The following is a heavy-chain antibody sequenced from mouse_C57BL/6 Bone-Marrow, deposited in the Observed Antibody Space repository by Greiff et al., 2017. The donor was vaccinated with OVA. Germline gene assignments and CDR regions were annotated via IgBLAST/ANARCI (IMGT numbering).Heavy chain of an antibody. J-gene: IGHJ1*03. CDR1: GYTFTSYW. CDR2: IHPNSGST. D-gene: IGHD2-1*01. V-gene: IGHV1-64*01. Sequence: QVQLQQPGAELVKPGASVKLSCKASGYTFTSYWMHWVKQRPGQGLEWIGMIHPNSGSTNYNEKFKSKATLTVDQSSSTAYMQLSSLTSEDSAVYYCARCIYYGNYGWYFNVWGTGTTVTVSS. CDR3: ARCIYYGNYGWYFNV.